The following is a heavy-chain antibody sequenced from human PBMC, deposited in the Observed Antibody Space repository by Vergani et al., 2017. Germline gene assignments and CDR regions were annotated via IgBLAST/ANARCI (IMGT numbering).Heavy chain of an antibody. CDR3: ARVRGDYDFWSGYYLFDY. Sequence: QVQLVQSGAEVKKPGASVKVSCKASGYTFTSYYMHWVRQAPGQGLEWMGIINPSGGSTSYGQKFQGRVTMTRDTSTSTVYMELRRLRSEDTAVYYCARVRGDYDFWSGYYLFDYWGQGTLVTVSS. CDR1: GYTFTSYY. J-gene: IGHJ4*02. D-gene: IGHD3-3*01. CDR2: INPSGGST. V-gene: IGHV1-46*01.